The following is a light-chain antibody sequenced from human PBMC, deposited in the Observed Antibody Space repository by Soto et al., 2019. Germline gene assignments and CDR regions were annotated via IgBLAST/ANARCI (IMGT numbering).Light chain of an antibody. CDR2: AAS. Sequence: DIPMTQSPVSLSASVGDRVTITCRASQTISRNLNSYQQKPGKAPKLLIFAASSLQSGVPLRFSGSGSGTDFTLAISSLQPEDFATYYCQQSYDTPLTFGGGTKVEIK. CDR1: QTISRN. V-gene: IGKV1-39*01. CDR3: QQSYDTPLT. J-gene: IGKJ4*01.